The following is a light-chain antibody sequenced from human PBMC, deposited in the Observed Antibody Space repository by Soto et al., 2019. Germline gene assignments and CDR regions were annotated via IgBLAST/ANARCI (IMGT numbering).Light chain of an antibody. Sequence: EIVLTQSPATLSLSPGERATLSCRASQSVSSYLAWYQQKPGQAPRLLIYDASNRATGIPARFSGSGSGTDVTLTISSLEPEDFAVYYCQQRSNWPSFGQGTRLEMK. J-gene: IGKJ5*01. CDR1: QSVSSY. CDR3: QQRSNWPS. CDR2: DAS. V-gene: IGKV3-11*01.